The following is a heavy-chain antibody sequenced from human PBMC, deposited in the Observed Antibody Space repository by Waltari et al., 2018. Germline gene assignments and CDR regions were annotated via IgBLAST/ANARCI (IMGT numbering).Heavy chain of an antibody. CDR1: GFTVSSNY. CDR3: ASLGRWYYFDY. V-gene: IGHV3-53*01. D-gene: IGHD3-16*01. J-gene: IGHJ4*02. CDR2: IYSGGST. Sequence: EVQLVESGGGLVKPGGSLRLSCAASGFTVSSNYMSWVRQAPGKGLEWVSVIYSGGSTYYADSVKGRFTISRDNSKNTLYLQMNSLRAEDTAVYYCASLGRWYYFDYWGQGTLVTVSS.